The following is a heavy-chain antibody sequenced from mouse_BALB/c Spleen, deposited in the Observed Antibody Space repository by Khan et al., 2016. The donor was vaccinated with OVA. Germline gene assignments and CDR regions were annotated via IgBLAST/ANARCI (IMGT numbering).Heavy chain of an antibody. CDR3: AIHEDYYGSRPYFDY. J-gene: IGHJ2*01. Sequence: EVELVESGGGLVKPGGSLKLSCVAAGFTFSRYSMSWVRQTPERRLEWVASISSGGTYTYYPDNVKGRFTLSRDSAENTLYLQMSRLRSEETASSYCAIHEDYYGSRPYFDYWGQGTTLTVSS. CDR2: ISSGGTYT. V-gene: IGHV5-9-3*01. CDR1: GFTFSRYS. D-gene: IGHD1-1*01.